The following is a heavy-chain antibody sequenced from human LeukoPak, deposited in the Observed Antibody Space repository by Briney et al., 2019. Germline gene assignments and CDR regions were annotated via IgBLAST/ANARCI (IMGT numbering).Heavy chain of an antibody. D-gene: IGHD3-22*01. CDR1: GYTFTGYY. Sequence: ASVKVSCKASGYTFTGYYMHWVRQAPGQGLEWMGWINPNSGGTNSAQKFQGRVTMTRDTSISTAYMELSRLRSDDTAVYYCASDRYYYDSSGYYPFDYWGREPWSPSPQ. V-gene: IGHV1-2*02. CDR3: ASDRYYYDSSGYYPFDY. J-gene: IGHJ4*02. CDR2: INPNSGGT.